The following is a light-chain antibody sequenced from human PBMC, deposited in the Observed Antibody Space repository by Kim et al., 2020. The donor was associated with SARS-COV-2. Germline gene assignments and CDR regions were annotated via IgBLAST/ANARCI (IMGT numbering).Light chain of an antibody. CDR2: LDS. Sequence: SYELTQPPSVSVSPGQTVSITCSGDKLGDRCACLYQQQQRPSPVLVIYLDSNRPSAFPERFSGSNSGNTATLTISVTQAMDEADDYCQAWDSSTAVFGGG. V-gene: IGLV3-1*01. CDR1: KLGDRC. CDR3: QAWDSSTAV. J-gene: IGLJ3*02.